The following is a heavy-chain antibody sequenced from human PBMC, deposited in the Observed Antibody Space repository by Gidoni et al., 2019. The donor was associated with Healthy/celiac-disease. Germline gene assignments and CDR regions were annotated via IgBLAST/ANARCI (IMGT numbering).Heavy chain of an antibody. CDR1: GYTFTSYD. J-gene: IGHJ5*02. CDR2: MNPNRGNT. V-gene: IGHV1-8*01. D-gene: IGHD3-10*01. Sequence: QVQLVQSGAEVKKPGASVTVSCKASGYTFTSYDINWVRQATGQGLEWMGWMNPNRGNTGYAQKFQGRVTMTRNTSISTAYMELSSLRSEDTAVYYCARGLHPPNHLWFGLTGPSNWFDPWGQGTLVTVSS. CDR3: ARGLHPPNHLWFGLTGPSNWFDP.